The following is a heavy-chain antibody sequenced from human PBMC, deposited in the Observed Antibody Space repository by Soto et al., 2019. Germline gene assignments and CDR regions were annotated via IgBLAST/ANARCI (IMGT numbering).Heavy chain of an antibody. D-gene: IGHD1-26*01. CDR2: IDQVGSAT. J-gene: IGHJ5*02. CDR1: GLVFKTYW. Sequence: VQLVESGGALVQPGGSLRLSCAASGLVFKTYWVEWVRQAPGKGLEWVASIDQVGSATYYADSVKGRFTISRDNAADSAHLHTNIPVVGDTAIYYCAPPGSSSGGTWGQGTLVTGTS. CDR3: APPGSSSGGT. V-gene: IGHV3-7*03.